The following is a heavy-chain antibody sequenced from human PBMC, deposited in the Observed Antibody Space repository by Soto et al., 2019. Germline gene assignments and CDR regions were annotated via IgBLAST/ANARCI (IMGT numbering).Heavy chain of an antibody. Sequence: VQLVESGGGVVQPGRSLRLSCVASEFTFSSHPMHWVRQAPGKGLEWVAFISNDGDYKNYADSVKGRFTISRDNSKDTVYLEIHSLRPEDTALYHCARDEAFSAPYYLDYWGQGTLVIVS. CDR1: EFTFSSHP. CDR3: ARDEAFSAPYYLDY. CDR2: ISNDGDYK. V-gene: IGHV3-30*03. D-gene: IGHD1-26*01. J-gene: IGHJ4*02.